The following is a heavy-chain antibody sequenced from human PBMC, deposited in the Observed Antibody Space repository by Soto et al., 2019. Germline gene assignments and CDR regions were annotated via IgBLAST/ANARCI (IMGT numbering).Heavy chain of an antibody. CDR3: ARNAAIAVAAPPNYGMDV. CDR1: GYTFTGYY. J-gene: IGHJ6*02. Sequence: GASVKVSCKASGYTFTGYYMHWVRQAPGQGLEWMGWINPNSGGTNYAQKFQGWVTMTRDTSISTAYMELSRLRSDDTAVYYCARNAAIAVAAPPNYGMDVWGQGTTVTVSS. D-gene: IGHD6-19*01. CDR2: INPNSGGT. V-gene: IGHV1-2*04.